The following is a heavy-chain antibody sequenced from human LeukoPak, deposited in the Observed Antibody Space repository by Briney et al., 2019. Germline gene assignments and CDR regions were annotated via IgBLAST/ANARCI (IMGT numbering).Heavy chain of an antibody. Sequence: ASVKVSCKASGYTFTSYAMHWVRQAPGQRLEWMGWINAGNGNTKYSQKFQGRVTITRDTSASTAYMELSSLRSEDTAVYYCARDPGSGWYYVYWGQGTLVTVSS. V-gene: IGHV1-3*01. D-gene: IGHD6-19*01. J-gene: IGHJ4*02. CDR2: INAGNGNT. CDR3: ARDPGSGWYYVY. CDR1: GYTFTSYA.